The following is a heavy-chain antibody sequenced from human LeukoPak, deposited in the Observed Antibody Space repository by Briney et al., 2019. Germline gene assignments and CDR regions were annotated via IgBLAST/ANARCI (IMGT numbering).Heavy chain of an antibody. CDR2: INHGGST. D-gene: IGHD5-12*01. CDR3: ARQYSGYDSWDWFDP. V-gene: IGHV4-34*01. Sequence: SETLSLTCAVYGGSFSGYYWSWIRQPPGKGLEWIGEINHGGSTNYNPSLKSRVTISVDTSKNQFSLNLSAVTAADTAVYYCARQYSGYDSWDWFDPWGQGTLVTVSS. CDR1: GGSFSGYY. J-gene: IGHJ5*02.